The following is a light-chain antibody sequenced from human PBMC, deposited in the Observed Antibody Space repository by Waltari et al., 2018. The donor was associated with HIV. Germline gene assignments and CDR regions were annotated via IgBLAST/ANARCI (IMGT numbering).Light chain of an antibody. CDR3: CSYAGSSYV. Sequence: QSALTQPASVSGSPGQSITISCSGTSSHVGRYNLVSWYQQHPGKAPKLMIYEVSKRPSGVSNRFSGSKSGNTASLTISGLQAEDEADYYCCSYAGSSYVFGTGTKVTVL. J-gene: IGLJ1*01. CDR1: SSHVGRYNL. V-gene: IGLV2-23*02. CDR2: EVS.